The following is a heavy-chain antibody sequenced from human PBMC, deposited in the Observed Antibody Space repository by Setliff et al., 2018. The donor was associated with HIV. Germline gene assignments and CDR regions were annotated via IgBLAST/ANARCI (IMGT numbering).Heavy chain of an antibody. CDR3: VRDTEVSSSWSFDY. CDR1: GFTLSSNW. J-gene: IGHJ4*02. CDR2: INEDGKTT. D-gene: IGHD6-13*01. Sequence: PGGSLRLSCAGSGFTLSSNWMHWVRQAPGEGLVWVSRINEDGKTTNYADSVKGRFTIFRDNAKNTLYLQMNSLRVEDTAVYYCVRDTEVSSSWSFDYWGQGTLVTVSS. V-gene: IGHV3-74*01.